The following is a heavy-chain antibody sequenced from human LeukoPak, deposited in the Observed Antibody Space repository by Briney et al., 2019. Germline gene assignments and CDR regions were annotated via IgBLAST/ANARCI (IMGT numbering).Heavy chain of an antibody. J-gene: IGHJ4*02. V-gene: IGHV3-48*03. CDR1: GFTFSSYE. CDR2: ISSGGSTI. D-gene: IGHD5-18*01. CDR3: ARVKRDTAVVFDF. Sequence: PGGSLRLSCAASGFTFSSYEMNWVRQAPGKGLQWLSYISSGGSTIYYADSVKGRFTVSRDNAKNSLYLQMNSLRAEDTAVYYCARVKRDTAVVFDFWGQGTLVTVSS.